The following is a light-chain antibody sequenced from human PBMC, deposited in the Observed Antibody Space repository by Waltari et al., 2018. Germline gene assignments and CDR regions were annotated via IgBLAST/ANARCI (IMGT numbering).Light chain of an antibody. CDR1: SSDVGAYNY. J-gene: IGLJ1*01. Sequence: QSALTQPRPVSGSPGQSVTISCTGTSSDVGAYNYVSWYQQHPGKATKLMIYDVTKRPSGVPDRFSGSKSGNTASLTISGLQTEDEADYYCCSYAGTYVFGTGTKVTVL. CDR2: DVT. V-gene: IGLV2-11*01. CDR3: CSYAGTYV.